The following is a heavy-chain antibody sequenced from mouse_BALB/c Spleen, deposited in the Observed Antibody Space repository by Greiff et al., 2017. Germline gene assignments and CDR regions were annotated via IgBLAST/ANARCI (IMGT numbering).Heavy chain of an antibody. CDR1: GFAFSSYD. V-gene: IGHV5-12-1*01. CDR2: LSSGGGST. Sequence: EVQRVESGGGLVKPGGSLKLSCAASGFAFSSYDLSWVRQTPEKRLEWVAYLSSGGGSTYYPDTVKGRFTISRDNAKNTLYLQMSSLKSEDTAMYYCARSGNYWYFDVWGAGTTVTVSS. D-gene: IGHD2-1*01. J-gene: IGHJ1*01. CDR3: ARSGNYWYFDV.